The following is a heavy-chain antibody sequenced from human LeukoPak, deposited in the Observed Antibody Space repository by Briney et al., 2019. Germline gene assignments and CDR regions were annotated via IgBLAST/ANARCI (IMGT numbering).Heavy chain of an antibody. CDR2: IYHSGST. CDR1: GGSFSGYY. J-gene: IGHJ5*02. D-gene: IGHD3-9*01. CDR3: ARGVAYDVLPGYYNYWFDP. Sequence: PSETLSLTCAVYGGSFSGYYWSWIRQPPGKGLEWIGEIYHSGSTNYNPSPKSRVTISVDTSRKQFSLNLSSVTAADTAVYYCARGVAYDVLPGYYNYWFDPWGQGTLVTVSS. V-gene: IGHV4-34*01.